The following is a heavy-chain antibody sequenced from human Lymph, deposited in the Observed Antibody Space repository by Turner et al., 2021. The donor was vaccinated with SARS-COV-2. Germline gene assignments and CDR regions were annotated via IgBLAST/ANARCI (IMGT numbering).Heavy chain of an antibody. CDR2: IYPGDSDT. Sequence: EVPLVQAGAGVKKPGGALKISWKGSGYSFTSYWIGWVRQMPGKGLEWMGIIYPGDSDTRYSPSFQGQVTISADKSISTAYLQWSSLKASDTAMYYCARREWGGSLGHIDYWGQGTLVTVSS. V-gene: IGHV5-51*01. D-gene: IGHD3-3*01. J-gene: IGHJ4*02. CDR1: GYSFTSYW. CDR3: ARREWGGSLGHIDY.